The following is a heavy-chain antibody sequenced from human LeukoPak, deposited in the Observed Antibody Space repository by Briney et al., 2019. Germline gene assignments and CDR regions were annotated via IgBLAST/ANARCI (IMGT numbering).Heavy chain of an antibody. CDR1: GFTVSSTY. Sequence: PGGSLRLSCAASGFTVSSTYMTCVRHAPGKGLEWVSVIYSGGSTYYADSVKGRFTISRDNSKNTLYLQMNSLRAEDTAVYYCAREGAGYDNAFDIWGQGTTVTVSS. CDR2: IYSGGST. D-gene: IGHD5-12*01. J-gene: IGHJ3*02. CDR3: AREGAGYDNAFDI. V-gene: IGHV3-53*01.